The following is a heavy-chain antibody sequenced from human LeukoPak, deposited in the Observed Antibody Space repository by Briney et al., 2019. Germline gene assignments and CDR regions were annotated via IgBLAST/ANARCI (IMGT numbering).Heavy chain of an antibody. V-gene: IGHV1-69*01. CDR3: ARGSITMVRGVMAWSDP. CDR1: GGTFSSYA. CDR2: IIPIFGTA. J-gene: IGHJ5*02. Sequence: SVKVSCKASGGTFSSYAISWVRQAPGQGLEWVGGIIPIFGTANYAQKFQGRVTITADESTSTAYMELSSLRSEDTAVYYCARGSITMVRGVMAWSDPWGQGTLVTVSS. D-gene: IGHD3-10*01.